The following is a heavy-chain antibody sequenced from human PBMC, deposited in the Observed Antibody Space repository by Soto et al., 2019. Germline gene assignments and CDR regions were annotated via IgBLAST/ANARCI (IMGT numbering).Heavy chain of an antibody. V-gene: IGHV3-64D*06. J-gene: IGHJ4*02. CDR3: VKARATGPKSDFDY. D-gene: IGHD7-27*01. CDR2: ISSHGGRT. Sequence: VGSLRLSCSASGFTFGTYTMHWVRQAPGRGPECVSTISSHGGRTFYADFVKGRFTMSSDNSKNTLYLQMSSLRLEDTAVYYCVKARATGPKSDFDYWGQGTLVTVSS. CDR1: GFTFGTYT.